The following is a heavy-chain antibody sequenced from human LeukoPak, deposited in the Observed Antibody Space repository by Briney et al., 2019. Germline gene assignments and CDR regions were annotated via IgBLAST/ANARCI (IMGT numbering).Heavy chain of an antibody. CDR2: IWYDGSNK. Sequence: RSGGSLRLSCAASGFTFSSYGMHWVRQAPGKGLEWVAVIWYDGSNKYYAGSVKGRFTISRDNSKNTLYLQMNSLRAEDTAVYYCARDLYSGYDSDDYWGQGTLVTVSS. CDR1: GFTFSSYG. J-gene: IGHJ4*02. V-gene: IGHV3-33*01. D-gene: IGHD5-12*01. CDR3: ARDLYSGYDSDDY.